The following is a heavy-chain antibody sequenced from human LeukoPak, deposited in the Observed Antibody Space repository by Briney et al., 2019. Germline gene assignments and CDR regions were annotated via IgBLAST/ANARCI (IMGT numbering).Heavy chain of an antibody. Sequence: LSETLSLTCAVYGGSFSGYYWSWIRQPPGNGLEWIGEINQSGSTNYNPSLKSRVTISVDTSKNQFPLKLSSVTAAPTAVYYCARGVRRGLYSSTTRTYYMDVWGKGNTVTVSS. V-gene: IGHV4-34*01. D-gene: IGHD6-13*01. CDR3: ARGVRRGLYSSTTRTYYMDV. J-gene: IGHJ6*03. CDR2: INQSGST. CDR1: GGSFSGYY.